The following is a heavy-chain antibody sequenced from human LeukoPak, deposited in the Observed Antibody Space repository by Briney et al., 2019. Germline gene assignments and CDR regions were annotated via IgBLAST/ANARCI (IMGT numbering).Heavy chain of an antibody. V-gene: IGHV4-31*03. Sequence: PSETLSLTCTVSGGSISSGGYYWSWLRQHPGKGLEWIGYIYYSGSTYYNPSLKSRVTISVDTSKNQFSLKLSSVTAADTAVYYCARGLGSLYNWFDPWGQGTLVTVSS. CDR1: GGSISSGGYY. CDR3: ARGLGSLYNWFDP. CDR2: IYYSGST. J-gene: IGHJ5*02.